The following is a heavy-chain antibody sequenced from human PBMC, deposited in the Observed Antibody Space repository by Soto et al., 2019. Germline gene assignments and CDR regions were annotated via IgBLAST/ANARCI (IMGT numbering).Heavy chain of an antibody. J-gene: IGHJ2*01. CDR1: GFTVSSNY. D-gene: IGHD6-13*01. V-gene: IGHV3-53*01. CDR3: ARGAIAAAGHWYFDL. Sequence: EVQLVESGGGLIQPGGSLRLFCEASGFTVSSNYMNWVRQAPGKGLEWVSVIYSGGSTYYADSVKGRFTISRDNSKNTLYLQMNSLRAEDTAVYYCARGAIAAAGHWYFDLWGRGTLVTVSS. CDR2: IYSGGST.